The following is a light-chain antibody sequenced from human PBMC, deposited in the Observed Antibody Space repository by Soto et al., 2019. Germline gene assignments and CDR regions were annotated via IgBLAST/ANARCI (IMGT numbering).Light chain of an antibody. V-gene: IGKV3-15*01. Sequence: EIVMTQSPATLSVSPGERATLSCRANQSVSSNLAWYQQKPGQAPRLLIYGASTRATGIPARFSGSGSGTEFTLTISRLEPEDFAVYYCQQYGSSPWTFGQGTKVDI. CDR1: QSVSSN. CDR3: QQYGSSPWT. CDR2: GAS. J-gene: IGKJ1*01.